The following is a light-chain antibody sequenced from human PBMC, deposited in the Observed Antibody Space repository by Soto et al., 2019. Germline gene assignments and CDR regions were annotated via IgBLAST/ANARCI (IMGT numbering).Light chain of an antibody. V-gene: IGLV3-27*01. CDR2: KDS. CDR3: YSAADNNLV. CDR1: VLAKKY. Sequence: SCELTQPSSVSVSPGQTARITCSGDVLAKKYARWFQQKPGQAPVLVIYKDSERPSGIPERFSGSSSGTTVTLTISGAQVEDEADYYCYSAADNNLVFGTGTKLTVL. J-gene: IGLJ1*01.